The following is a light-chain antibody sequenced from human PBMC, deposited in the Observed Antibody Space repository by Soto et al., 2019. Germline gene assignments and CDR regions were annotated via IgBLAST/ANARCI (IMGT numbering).Light chain of an antibody. CDR3: HQYDSWT. V-gene: IGKV3-15*01. CDR1: QSVSSN. CDR2: GAS. Sequence: EIVMTQSPATLSVSPGERATLSCRASQSVSSNLAWYQQKPGQAPRLLIHGASTRATGIPARFSGSASGTEFTLTISRLEPEDFAVYYCHQYDSWTFGQGTKVDI. J-gene: IGKJ1*01.